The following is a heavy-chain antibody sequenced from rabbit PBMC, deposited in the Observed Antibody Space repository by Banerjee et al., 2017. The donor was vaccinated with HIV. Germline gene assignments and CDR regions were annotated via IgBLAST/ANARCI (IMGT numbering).Heavy chain of an antibody. CDR2: ITYGGSA. J-gene: IGHJ4*01. D-gene: IGHD4-1*01. V-gene: IGHV1S47*01. Sequence: QEQLVESGGGLVQPGGSLKLSCKASGFDFSSYGVSWVRQAPGKGLEWIGYITYGGSAYYASWVKGRFTISRDNAQNTVSLQLNSLTAADTATYFCLRRWHSKDLWGPGTLVTVS. CDR1: GFDFSSYG. CDR3: LRRWHSKDL.